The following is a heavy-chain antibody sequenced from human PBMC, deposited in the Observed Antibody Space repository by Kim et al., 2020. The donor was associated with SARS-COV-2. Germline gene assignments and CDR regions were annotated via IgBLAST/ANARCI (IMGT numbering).Heavy chain of an antibody. Sequence: GGSLRLSCAASGFTVSSNYMSWVRQAPGKGLEWVSVIYSGGSTYYADSVKGRFTISRDNSKNTLYLQMNSLRAEDTAVYYCARDYGSGSLFLRTMDVWGQGTTVTVSS. D-gene: IGHD3-10*01. V-gene: IGHV3-53*01. J-gene: IGHJ6*02. CDR3: ARDYGSGSLFLRTMDV. CDR1: GFTVSSNY. CDR2: IYSGGST.